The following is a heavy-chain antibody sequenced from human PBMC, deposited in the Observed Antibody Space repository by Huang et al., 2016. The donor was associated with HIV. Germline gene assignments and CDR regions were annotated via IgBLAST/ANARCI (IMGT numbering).Heavy chain of an antibody. D-gene: IGHD1-1*01. CDR1: GFTFNSYA. Sequence: EVQLLESGGGLVQPGGSLRLSCAASGFTFNSYAMSWVRQAPGKGLEWVSTISGSGRTTYYADSVKGRFTISRDNSKNTLYLQINSLRAEDTAVYYCAKDSDYNWHHCDYWGQGNLVSVSS. CDR3: AKDSDYNWHHCDY. J-gene: IGHJ4*02. V-gene: IGHV3-23*01. CDR2: ISGSGRTT.